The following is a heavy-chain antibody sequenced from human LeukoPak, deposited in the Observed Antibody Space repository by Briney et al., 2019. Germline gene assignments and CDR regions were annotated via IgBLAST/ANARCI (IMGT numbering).Heavy chain of an antibody. J-gene: IGHJ4*02. D-gene: IGHD4-17*01. CDR3: ARTYGDYPYYFDY. Sequence: GGSLRLSCAASGFTFSDYYMNWIRQAPGKGLEWVSYISSSGSTIYYADSVKGRFTISRDNAKNSLYLQMNSLRAEDTAVYYCARTYGDYPYYFDYWGQGTLVTVSS. CDR1: GFTFSDYY. CDR2: ISSSGSTI. V-gene: IGHV3-11*01.